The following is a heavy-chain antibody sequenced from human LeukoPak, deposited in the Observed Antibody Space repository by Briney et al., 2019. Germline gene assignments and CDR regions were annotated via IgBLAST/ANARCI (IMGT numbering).Heavy chain of an antibody. CDR2: TYYRSKWYS. D-gene: IGHD3-16*01. CDR3: AKVRASLSV. Sequence: SQTLSLTCAISGDSVSSNIAAWDCIRQSPSRGLEWLGRTYYRSKWYSEYAVSVKSRITINPDTSKNQFSLQLNSVTPEDTAVYYCAKVRASLSVWGPGTLVTVSS. J-gene: IGHJ4*02. V-gene: IGHV6-1*01. CDR1: GDSVSSNIAA.